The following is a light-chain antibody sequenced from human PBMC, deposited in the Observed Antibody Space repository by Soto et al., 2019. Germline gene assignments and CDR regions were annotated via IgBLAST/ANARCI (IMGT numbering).Light chain of an antibody. J-gene: IGKJ4*01. CDR1: QSLTSNY. CDR3: QQYGNS. CDR2: GAS. V-gene: IGKV3-20*01. Sequence: EIVLTQSPGTLSLSPGETATLSCRASQSLTSNYLAWYQQKPGQAPRLLIYGASSRATGIPDRFSVSGSGTDFTLTISRLEPEESAVYYCQQYGNSFGGGTRVEI.